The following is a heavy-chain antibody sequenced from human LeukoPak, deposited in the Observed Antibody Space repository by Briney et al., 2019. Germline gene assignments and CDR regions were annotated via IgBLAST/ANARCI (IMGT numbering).Heavy chain of an antibody. D-gene: IGHD5-24*01. Sequence: PSETLSLTCTVSGGSISSYYWSWIRQPPGKGLEWIGYIYTSGSTNYNPSLKSRVTISVDTSKNQFSLKLSSVTAADTAVYYCARHPPDGYIGFDYWGQGTLVTVSS. CDR2: IYTSGST. J-gene: IGHJ4*02. CDR3: ARHPPDGYIGFDY. CDR1: GGSISSYY. V-gene: IGHV4-4*09.